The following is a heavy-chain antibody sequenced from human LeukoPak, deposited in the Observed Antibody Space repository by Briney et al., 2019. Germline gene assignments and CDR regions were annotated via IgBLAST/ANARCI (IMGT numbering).Heavy chain of an antibody. D-gene: IGHD6-13*01. J-gene: IGHJ4*02. CDR2: ISYNGTHK. CDR3: AKDLLAAAFDY. V-gene: IGHV3-30*18. Sequence: PGGSLRLSCAASGFTFSSYSMNWVRQAPGKGLEWVAVISYNGTHKFYADSVKGRFTISRDNSKNTLYLQMHSLRTEDTAVYYCAKDLLAAAFDYWGQGTLVTVSS. CDR1: GFTFSSYS.